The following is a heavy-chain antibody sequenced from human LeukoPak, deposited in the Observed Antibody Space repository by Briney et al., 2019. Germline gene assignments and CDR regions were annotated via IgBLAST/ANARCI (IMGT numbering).Heavy chain of an antibody. D-gene: IGHD2-21*01. Sequence: TGGSLRLSCAASGFTFSSYGMHWVRQAPGKGLEWVAFIRYDGSNKYYADSVKGRFTISRDNSKNTLYLQMNSLRAEDTAVYYCAKDLGDSLRDAFDIWGQGTMVTVSS. CDR2: IRYDGSNK. CDR3: AKDLGDSLRDAFDI. V-gene: IGHV3-30*02. CDR1: GFTFSSYG. J-gene: IGHJ3*02.